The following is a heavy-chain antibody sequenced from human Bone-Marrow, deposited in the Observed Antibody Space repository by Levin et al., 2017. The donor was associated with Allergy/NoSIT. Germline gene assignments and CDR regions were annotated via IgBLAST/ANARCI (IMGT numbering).Heavy chain of an antibody. Sequence: PGGSLRLSCAASGFTFSGYSMNWVRQAPGKGLEWVSSISSGSTYIHYADSVKGRFTISRDDAKNSVYLQMSSLRAEDTAVYYCATDSGCGGGYCFENFQHWGQGTLVTVS. CDR2: ISSGSTYI. CDR3: ATDSGCGGGYCFENFQH. V-gene: IGHV3-21*01. CDR1: GFTFSGYS. D-gene: IGHD2-21*01. J-gene: IGHJ1*01.